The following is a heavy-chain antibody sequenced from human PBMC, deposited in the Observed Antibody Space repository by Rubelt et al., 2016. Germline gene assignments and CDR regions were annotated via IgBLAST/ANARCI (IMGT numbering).Heavy chain of an antibody. CDR1: GYTFTGYY. J-gene: IGHJ4*02. D-gene: IGHD5-24*01. CDR2: INPNSGGT. V-gene: IGHV1-2*06. Sequence: QVQLVQSGAEVKKPGASVKVSCKASGYTFTGYYMHWVRQAPGQGLEWMGRINPNSGGTTCRHTLQGRVTITRDTSISTAYMELSRLRSDDTAVYYCARDGYNHWGQGTLVTVSS. CDR3: ARDGYNH.